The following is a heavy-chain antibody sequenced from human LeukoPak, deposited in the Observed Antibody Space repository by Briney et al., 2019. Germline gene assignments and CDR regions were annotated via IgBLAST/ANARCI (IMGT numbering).Heavy chain of an antibody. J-gene: IGHJ6*02. CDR2: IKGSAT. Sequence: GGSLRLSCAVSGFTVSSYWMGWVRQAPGKGLEWLSNIKGSATYYVDSVKGRFSISSDNAKNSLYLQMSSLRAEDTAVYYCARERRGVVVVAARRDYYGMDVWGQGTTVTVSS. CDR3: ARERRGVVVVAARRDYYGMDV. CDR1: GFTVSSYW. V-gene: IGHV3-7*01. D-gene: IGHD2-15*01.